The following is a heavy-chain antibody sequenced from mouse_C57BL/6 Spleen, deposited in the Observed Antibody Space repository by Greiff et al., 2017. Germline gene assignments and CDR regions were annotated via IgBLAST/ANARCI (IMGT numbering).Heavy chain of an antibody. CDR1: GYTFTSYW. CDR3: ARSAQASYYAMDY. V-gene: IGHV1-69*01. CDR2: IDPSDSYT. Sequence: QVQLKQPGAELVMPGASVKLSCKASGYTFTSYWMHWVKQRPGQGLEWIGEIDPSDSYTNYNHKFKGKSTLTVDKSSSTAYMQLSSLTSEDSAVYSCARSAQASYYAMDYWGQGTSVTVSS. D-gene: IGHD3-2*02. J-gene: IGHJ4*01.